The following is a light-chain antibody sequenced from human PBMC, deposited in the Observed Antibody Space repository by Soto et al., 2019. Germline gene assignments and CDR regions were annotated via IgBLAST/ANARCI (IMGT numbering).Light chain of an antibody. Sequence: EVVLTQSXGTLSLSPREXXXXXXXASQSVRNNYLAFYQQXPANATRLLSYGAXNSDTGIPDRFSGSGSGTDFTLNISRLEHEDFAVYYCQQYGSSRTFGQGTKVDIK. CDR1: QSVRNNY. CDR2: GAX. J-gene: IGKJ1*01. V-gene: IGKV3-20*01. CDR3: QQYGSSRT.